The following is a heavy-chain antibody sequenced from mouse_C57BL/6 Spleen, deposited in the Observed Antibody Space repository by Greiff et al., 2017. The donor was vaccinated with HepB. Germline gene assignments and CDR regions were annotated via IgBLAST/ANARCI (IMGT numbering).Heavy chain of an antibody. J-gene: IGHJ4*01. CDR1: GYSITSGYY. CDR2: ISYDGSN. CDR3: AREGDYDGEYYYAMDY. Sequence: DVKLVESGPGLVKPSQSLSLTCSVTGYSITSGYYWNWIRQFPGNKLEWMGYISYDGSNNYNPSLKNRISITRDTSKNQFFLKLNSVTTEDTATYYCAREGDYDGEYYYAMDYWGQGTSVTVSS. V-gene: IGHV3-6*01. D-gene: IGHD2-4*01.